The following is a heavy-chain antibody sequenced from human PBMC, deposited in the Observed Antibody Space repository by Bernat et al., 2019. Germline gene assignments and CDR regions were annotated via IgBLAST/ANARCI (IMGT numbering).Heavy chain of an antibody. CDR3: AKDSGYSGYIDY. V-gene: IGHV3-43*01. Sequence: EVQLVESGGVVVQPGGSLRLSCAASGFTFDDYTMHWVRQAPGKGLEWVSFISWDGGSTYYADSVKGRFTISRDNSKNSLYLQMNSLRTEDTALYYCAKDSGYSGYIDYWGQGTLVTVSS. CDR2: ISWDGGST. D-gene: IGHD5-12*01. CDR1: GFTFDDYT. J-gene: IGHJ4*02.